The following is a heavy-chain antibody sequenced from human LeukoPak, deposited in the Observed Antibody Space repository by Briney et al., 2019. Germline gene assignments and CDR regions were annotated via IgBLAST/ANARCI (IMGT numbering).Heavy chain of an antibody. CDR1: PYTFDKYY. V-gene: IGHV1-46*02. J-gene: IGHJ5*02. Sequence: ASVKLSCKASPYTFDKYYIHWERQAPGQGLEWMGVINPSGRSTSYAQQFQGRVTVTRDTSTSTVYMDLSSLRSEDSAVYYCARDSLELQRRNWFDPWGQGTLVTVSS. CDR2: INPSGRST. D-gene: IGHD1-7*01. CDR3: ARDSLELQRRNWFDP.